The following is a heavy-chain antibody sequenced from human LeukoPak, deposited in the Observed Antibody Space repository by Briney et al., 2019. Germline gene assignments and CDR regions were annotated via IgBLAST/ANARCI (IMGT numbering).Heavy chain of an antibody. V-gene: IGHV3-23*01. D-gene: IGHD3-22*01. CDR3: ANIGNYDSSGYYYVDY. Sequence: GRSLRLSCAASGFTFSTCAMSWVRQAPGKGLEWVSAISGSGGSTYYADSVKGRFTISRDNSKNTLYLQMNSLRAEDTAVYYCANIGNYDSSGYYYVDYWGQGTLVTVSS. CDR1: GFTFSTCA. J-gene: IGHJ4*02. CDR2: ISGSGGST.